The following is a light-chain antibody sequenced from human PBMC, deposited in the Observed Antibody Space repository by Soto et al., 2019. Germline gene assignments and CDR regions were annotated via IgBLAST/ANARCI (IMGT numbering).Light chain of an antibody. Sequence: QSVLTQSPSASASLGASVKLTCTLSSGHSNYAIAWHQQQPEKGPRYLMKVNSDGSHRKGDGIPDRFSGSSSGAQRYLTISGLQYEDEADYYGQTWGTGIRVFVAGTKLTAL. CDR1: SGHSNYA. V-gene: IGLV4-69*01. J-gene: IGLJ1*01. CDR3: QTWGTGIRV. CDR2: VNSDGSH.